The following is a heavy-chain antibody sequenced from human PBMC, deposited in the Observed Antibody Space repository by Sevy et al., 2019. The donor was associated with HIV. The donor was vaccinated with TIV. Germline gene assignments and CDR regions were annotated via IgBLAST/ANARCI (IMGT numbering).Heavy chain of an antibody. CDR3: ARGAGIVVVPAAIWFDS. CDR1: GFTLRSYE. V-gene: IGHV3-48*03. Sequence: GGSLRLSCAVSGFTLRSYEMNWVRQAPGKGLEWVSFISTSGTTIYYADSVKGRFTISRDNAKNSLYLQMDILRAEDTALYYCARGAGIVVVPAAIWFDSWGQGTLVTVSS. J-gene: IGHJ5*01. D-gene: IGHD2-2*01. CDR2: ISTSGTTI.